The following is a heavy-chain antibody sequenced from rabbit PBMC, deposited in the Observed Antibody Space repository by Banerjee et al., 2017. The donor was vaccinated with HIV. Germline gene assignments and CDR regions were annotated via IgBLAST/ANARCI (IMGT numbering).Heavy chain of an antibody. D-gene: IGHD1-1*01. V-gene: IGHV1S40*01. CDR3: ARDVYSAYYIRTRLDL. J-gene: IGHJ3*01. CDR2: IYAGSSGST. CDR1: GFSFSSGYD. Sequence: QSLEESGGDLVKPGASLTLTCTASGFSFSSGYDICWVRQAPGKGLEWIGCIYAGSSGSTWYASWAKGRFTISKTSSTTVTLQMTSLTAADTATYFCARDVYSAYYIRTRLDLWGQGTLVTVS.